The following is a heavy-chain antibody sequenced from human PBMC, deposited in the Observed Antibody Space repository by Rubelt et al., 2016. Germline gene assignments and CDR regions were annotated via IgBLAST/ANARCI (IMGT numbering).Heavy chain of an antibody. J-gene: IGHJ6*02. V-gene: IGHV3-74*01. CDR2: IKGDGSST. D-gene: IGHD2-2*01. CDR3: ARARSYPYGMDV. CDR1: GFTFRSYS. Sequence: GSLRLSCEASGFTFRSYSMHWVRQDPGKGLVWVSRIKGDGSSTSYASSVKGRFTISRDKARNSLYLQMNSLRAEDTAVYYCARARSYPYGMDVWGQGTTVTVSS.